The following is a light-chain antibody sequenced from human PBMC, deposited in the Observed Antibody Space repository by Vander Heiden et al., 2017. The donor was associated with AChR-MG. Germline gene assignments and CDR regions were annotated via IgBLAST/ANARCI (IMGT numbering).Light chain of an antibody. CDR2: RNN. J-gene: IGLJ2*01. V-gene: IGLV1-47*01. Sequence: QSVLTPPPSASGTPGPRVTISCSGSSSNIGSNYVCWYQQLPGTAPKRLIYRNNQRPSGVPDRISGSKSGTSASLAISGLRSEDEADYYCAAWDDSLSGVVFGGGTKLTVL. CDR1: SSNIGSNY. CDR3: AAWDDSLSGVV.